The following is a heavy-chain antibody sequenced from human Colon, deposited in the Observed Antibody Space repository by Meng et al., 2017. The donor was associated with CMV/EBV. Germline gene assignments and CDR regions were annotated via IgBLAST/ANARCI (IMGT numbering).Heavy chain of an antibody. V-gene: IGHV1-18*01. CDR2: ISGSTGYT. CDR3: ARGRPNWSGVLDY. D-gene: IGHD1-1*01. J-gene: IGHJ4*02. Sequence: QVQLVQSGAEVKEPSASVLVSCRSAVYTFTSYGINWVRQAPGQGLEWMGWISGSTGYTNRAQKFQGRVTMTTDTSTSTAYLALTSLTSNDTAVYYCARGRPNWSGVLDYWGQGTLVTVSS. CDR1: VYTFTSYG.